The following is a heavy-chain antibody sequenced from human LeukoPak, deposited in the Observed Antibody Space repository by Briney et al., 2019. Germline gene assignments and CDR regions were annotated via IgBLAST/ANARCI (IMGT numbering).Heavy chain of an antibody. CDR3: AKDRYVWGSYRHTDY. CDR1: GFTFSSYA. J-gene: IGHJ4*02. CDR2: ISGSGGST. Sequence: PGGSLRLSCAASGFTFSSYAMSWVRQAPGKGLEWVSAISGSGGSTYYADSVKGRFTISRDNSENTLYLQMNSLRAEDTAVYYCAKDRYVWGSYRHTDYWGQGTLVTVSS. D-gene: IGHD3-16*02. V-gene: IGHV3-23*01.